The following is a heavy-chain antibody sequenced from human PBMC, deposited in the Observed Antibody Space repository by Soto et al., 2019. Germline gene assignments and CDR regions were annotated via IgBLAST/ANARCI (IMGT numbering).Heavy chain of an antibody. J-gene: IGHJ6*02. Sequence: PGESLKISCKGSGYSFTSYWIGWVRQMPGKGLEWMGIIYPSDSDTRYSPSFQGQVTISVDKSISTAYLKWSSLKASDTAMYYCARTSMQSRGYSYGHGGMDVWGQGTTVTVSS. CDR3: ARTSMQSRGYSYGHGGMDV. D-gene: IGHD5-18*01. V-gene: IGHV5-51*01. CDR1: GYSFTSYW. CDR2: IYPSDSDT.